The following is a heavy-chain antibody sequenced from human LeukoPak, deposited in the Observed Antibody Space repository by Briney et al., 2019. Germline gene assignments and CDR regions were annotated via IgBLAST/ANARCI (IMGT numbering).Heavy chain of an antibody. CDR1: GFTFNDYY. CDR3: ARGCSVSCAGYCSSQP. Sequence: PGGSLRLSCAASGFTFNDYYMSWICQAPGRGMEWVSYISSTGDTIYYADSVKGRFTISRDNAKDSLYLQMNSLRAEDTAVYYCARGCSVSCAGYCSSQPWGQRTLVTVSS. J-gene: IGHJ4*02. D-gene: IGHD2-21*02. V-gene: IGHV3-11*01. CDR2: ISSTGDTI.